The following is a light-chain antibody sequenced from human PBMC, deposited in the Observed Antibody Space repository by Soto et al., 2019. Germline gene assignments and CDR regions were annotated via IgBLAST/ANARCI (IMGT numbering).Light chain of an antibody. CDR3: QQYNDWPYT. CDR1: QSVNSY. CDR2: GAS. J-gene: IGKJ2*01. Sequence: EIVVTQSRSTLSGSPGERCTLSCRASQSVNSYLAWYQQKPGQAPRLLIYGASTRATGVPARFSGSGSGTEFTLTISSLQSEDFAVYFCQQYNDWPYTFGQGTKVDIK. V-gene: IGKV3-15*01.